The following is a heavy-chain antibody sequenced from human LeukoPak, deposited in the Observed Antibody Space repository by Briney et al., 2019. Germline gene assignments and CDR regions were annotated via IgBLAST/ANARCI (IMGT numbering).Heavy chain of an antibody. Sequence: GESLKISCQVSGYRFTTYWIAWVRQMPGKGLEYMGIIYPGDSDTRYSPSFQGQVTFSVDKSITTAYLQWASLRASDTAIYYCARFTAGSQYFFDYWGEGTVVSVSS. CDR3: ARFTAGSQYFFDY. J-gene: IGHJ4*02. D-gene: IGHD5-18*01. CDR1: GYRFTTYW. CDR2: IYPGDSDT. V-gene: IGHV5-51*01.